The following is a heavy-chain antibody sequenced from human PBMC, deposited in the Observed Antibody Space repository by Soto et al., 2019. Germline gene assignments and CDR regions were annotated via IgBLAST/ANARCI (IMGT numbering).Heavy chain of an antibody. CDR2: TYHSGST. CDR3: AASLSTQYYDSSGYYPDFDI. J-gene: IGHJ3*02. D-gene: IGHD3-22*01. CDR1: GDSISSSGSS. V-gene: IGHV4-30-2*01. Sequence: SETLSLTCDVSGDSISSSGSSWNWIRRPPGKALEWIGFTYHSGSTYYNPSLESRVTISVDRSKNQFSLKLKSVTAADRAVYYCAASLSTQYYDSSGYYPDFDIWGQGITVT.